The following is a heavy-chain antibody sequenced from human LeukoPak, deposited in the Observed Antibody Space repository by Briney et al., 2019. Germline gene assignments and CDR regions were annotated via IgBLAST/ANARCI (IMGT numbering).Heavy chain of an antibody. J-gene: IGHJ4*02. CDR3: ARYRMGSYYFDN. CDR2: INTDGSTT. Sequence: PGGSLTLSCAASGFTFKSYWMYWVRQAPGKGLVWVSRINTDGSTTTYADSVKGRFTISRDNANNMVYLQMNSLRAEDTAVYYCARYRMGSYYFDNWGQGSLVTVSS. CDR1: GFTFKSYW. D-gene: IGHD1-26*01. V-gene: IGHV3-74*01.